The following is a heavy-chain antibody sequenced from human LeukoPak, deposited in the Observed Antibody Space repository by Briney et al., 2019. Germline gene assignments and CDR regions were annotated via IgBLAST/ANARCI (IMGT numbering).Heavy chain of an antibody. CDR1: GGSISSYY. J-gene: IGHJ6*03. CDR3: AREGGIARPPYLYYYIDV. D-gene: IGHD6-6*01. CDR2: IYYSGST. Sequence: SSETLSLTCTVSGGSISSYYWSWIRQPPGKGLEWIGYIYYSGSTNYNPSLKSRVTISVDTSKNQFSLKLSSVTAADTAVYYCAREGGIARPPYLYYYIDVWGKGTTVTVSS. V-gene: IGHV4-59*01.